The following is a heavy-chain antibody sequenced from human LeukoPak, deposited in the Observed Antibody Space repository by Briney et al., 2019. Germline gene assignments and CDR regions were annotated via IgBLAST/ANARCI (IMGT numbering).Heavy chain of an antibody. D-gene: IGHD5-12*01. CDR2: IIPILGIA. Sequence: SVKVSCKASGYTFTSYGFTWVRQAPGQGLEWMGRIIPILGIANYAQKFQGRVTITADKSTSTAYMELSSLRSEDTAVYYCARADSGYDYQYWGQGTLVTVSS. CDR1: GYTFTSYG. J-gene: IGHJ4*02. V-gene: IGHV1-69*04. CDR3: ARADSGYDYQY.